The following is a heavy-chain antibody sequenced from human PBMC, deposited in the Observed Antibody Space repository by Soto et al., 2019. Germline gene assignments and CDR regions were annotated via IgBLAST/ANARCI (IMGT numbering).Heavy chain of an antibody. CDR2: IYYSGST. Sequence: SETLSLTCTFSGGSISSGGYYWSWIRQHPGKGLEWIGYIYYSGSTYYNPSLKSRVTISVDTSKNQFSLKLSSVTAADTAVYYCARAVAGTNYYYYYGMDVWGQGTTVTVSS. V-gene: IGHV4-31*03. CDR3: ARAVAGTNYYYYYGMDV. D-gene: IGHD6-19*01. CDR1: GGSISSGGYY. J-gene: IGHJ6*02.